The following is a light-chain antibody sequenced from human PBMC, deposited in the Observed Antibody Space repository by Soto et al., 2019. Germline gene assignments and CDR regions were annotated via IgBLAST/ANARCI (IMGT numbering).Light chain of an antibody. CDR2: GAS. CDR3: QQSFSSPWT. V-gene: IGKV3-15*01. Sequence: DIVMTQSPATLSVSPGERVTLSCRARQSVSSNLAWYQQKPGQAPRLLIYGASTSATGLPARFSGSGSGTEFTITISGLQSEDFATYYCQQSFSSPWTFGQGTKVEIK. CDR1: QSVSSN. J-gene: IGKJ1*01.